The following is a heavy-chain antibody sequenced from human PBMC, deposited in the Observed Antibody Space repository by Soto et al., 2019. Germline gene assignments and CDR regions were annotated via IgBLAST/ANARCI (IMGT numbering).Heavy chain of an antibody. V-gene: IGHV3-23*01. CDR1: GFTFSSYA. D-gene: IGHD3-10*01. J-gene: IGHJ6*03. Sequence: GGSLRLSCAASGFTFSSYAMSWVRQAPGKGLEWVSAISGSGGSTYYADSVKGRFTISRDNSKNTLYLQMNSLRAEDTAVYYCAKDLGAIRGNYYYYYMDVWGKGTTVTVSS. CDR3: AKDLGAIRGNYYYYYMDV. CDR2: ISGSGGST.